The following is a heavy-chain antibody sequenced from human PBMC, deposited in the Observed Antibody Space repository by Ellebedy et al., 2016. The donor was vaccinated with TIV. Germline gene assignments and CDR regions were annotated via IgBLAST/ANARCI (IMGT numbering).Heavy chain of an antibody. CDR3: AKDRDDSSGYFSQFDY. D-gene: IGHD3-22*01. Sequence: GGSLRLXCAASGFSFDDYAMHWVRQAPGKGLEWVSGISWNSGSIGYADSVKGRFTISRDNAKNSLYLQMNSLRAADTALYYCAKDRDDSSGYFSQFDYWGQGTLVTVSS. V-gene: IGHV3-9*01. J-gene: IGHJ4*02. CDR2: ISWNSGSI. CDR1: GFSFDDYA.